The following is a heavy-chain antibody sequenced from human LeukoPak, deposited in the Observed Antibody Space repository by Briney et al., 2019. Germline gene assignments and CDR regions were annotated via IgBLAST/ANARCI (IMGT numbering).Heavy chain of an antibody. CDR1: GFTFSSYG. CDR3: AREVVGSSSWPPPLYYYYGMDV. Sequence: GGSLRLSCAASGFTFSSYGMRWVRQAPGKGLEWVAVIWYDGSNKYYADSVKGRFTISRDNSKNTLYLQMNSLRAEDTAVYYCAREVVGSSSWPPPLYYYYGMDVWGQGTTVTVSS. D-gene: IGHD6-13*01. V-gene: IGHV3-33*01. CDR2: IWYDGSNK. J-gene: IGHJ6*02.